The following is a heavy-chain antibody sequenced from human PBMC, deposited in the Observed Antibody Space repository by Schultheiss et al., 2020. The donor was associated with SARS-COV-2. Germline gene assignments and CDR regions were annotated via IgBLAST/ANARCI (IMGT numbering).Heavy chain of an antibody. CDR2: ISSNGGST. V-gene: IGHV3-64D*06. Sequence: GGSLRLSCSASGLTFSSYAMHWVRQAPGKGLEYVSAISSNGGSTYYADSVKGRFTISRDNSKNTLYLQMSSLRAEDTAVYYCVKVHWPGYFDYWGQGTLVTVSS. D-gene: IGHD1-1*01. CDR1: GLTFSSYA. J-gene: IGHJ4*02. CDR3: VKVHWPGYFDY.